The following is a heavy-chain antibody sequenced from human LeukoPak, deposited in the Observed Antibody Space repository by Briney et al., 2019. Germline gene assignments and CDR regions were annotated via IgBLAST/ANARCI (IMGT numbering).Heavy chain of an antibody. D-gene: IGHD3-10*01. Sequence: SETLSLTCTVSGGSIRSGGYYWSWIRQPPGKGLEWIGSIYYSGSTYYNPSLKSRVTISVDTSKNQFSLKLSSVTAADTAVYYCAREEVRGASYWGQGTLVTVSS. CDR3: AREEVRGASY. J-gene: IGHJ4*02. CDR2: IYYSGST. V-gene: IGHV4-39*07. CDR1: GGSIRSGGYY.